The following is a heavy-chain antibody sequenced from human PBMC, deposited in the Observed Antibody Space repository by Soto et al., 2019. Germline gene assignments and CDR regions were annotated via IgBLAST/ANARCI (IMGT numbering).Heavy chain of an antibody. CDR1: GGSISSSSYY. CDR2: IYYSGST. Sequence: KASETLSLTCTVSGGSISSSSYYWGWIRQPPGKGLEWIGSIYYSGSTYYNPSLKSRVTISVDTSKNQFSLKLSSVTAADTAVYYCARLSQLRYDFWSGYHNYFDYWGQGTLVTVSS. CDR3: ARLSQLRYDFWSGYHNYFDY. D-gene: IGHD3-3*01. J-gene: IGHJ4*02. V-gene: IGHV4-39*01.